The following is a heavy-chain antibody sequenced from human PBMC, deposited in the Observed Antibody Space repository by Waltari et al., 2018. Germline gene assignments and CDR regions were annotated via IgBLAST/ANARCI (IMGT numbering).Heavy chain of an antibody. CDR1: GSPFSDYN. D-gene: IGHD3-10*01. CDR2: VDPEDGQA. V-gene: IGHV1-69-2*01. Sequence: EVQLRQSGAELRKPGTPVKISGKASGSPFSDYNIPWVKQAPGKGLQWVGLVDPEDGQAIYAEKFQGRVTITADTSTDTAYLELSSLTSEDTAVFYCATALGDNTSASRPFHLWGQGTVITVSS. CDR3: ATALGDNTSASRPFHL. J-gene: IGHJ3*01.